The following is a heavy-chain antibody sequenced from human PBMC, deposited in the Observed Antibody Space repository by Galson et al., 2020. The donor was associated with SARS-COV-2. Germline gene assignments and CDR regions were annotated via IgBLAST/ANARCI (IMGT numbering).Heavy chain of an antibody. CDR3: ARAPDYDILTGSYSDAFDV. Sequence: SETLSLTCAVYGGSFSGYCWSWIRQAPGKGLEWLGEITHSGSTHYKPSLKCRVTMSVDTSKNQFSLKLSSLTAADTAVYYCARAPDYDILTGSYSDAFDVWGQGTMVTVSS. D-gene: IGHD3-9*01. CDR1: GGSFSGYC. V-gene: IGHV4-34*01. J-gene: IGHJ3*01. CDR2: ITHSGST.